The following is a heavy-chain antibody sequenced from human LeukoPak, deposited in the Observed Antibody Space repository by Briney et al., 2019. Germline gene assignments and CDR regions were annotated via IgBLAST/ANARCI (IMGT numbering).Heavy chain of an antibody. Sequence: PGGSLRLSCAASGFIFSSYGMYWVRQAPGKGLEGVPLIWFDGCNKYYADSVKGRFTISRDNSKNTLYLQMNSLRAEDTAVYYCARDGVQMATIEAGMDVWGQGTTVIVSS. D-gene: IGHD5-24*01. CDR1: GFIFSSYG. CDR3: ARDGVQMATIEAGMDV. V-gene: IGHV3-33*07. J-gene: IGHJ6*02. CDR2: IWFDGCNK.